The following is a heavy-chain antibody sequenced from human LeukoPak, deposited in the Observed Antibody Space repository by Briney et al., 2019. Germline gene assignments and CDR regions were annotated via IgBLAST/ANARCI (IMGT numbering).Heavy chain of an antibody. Sequence: PGGSLRLSCTAAGFTFSSYWMHWVRQAPGRGLVWVSRIDPAGTYKTYADSVEGRFTISRDSAKNTLYLQMNSLRAEDTAMYYCAGVRSGYYVLGWFDPWGQGTLVTVSS. J-gene: IGHJ5*02. V-gene: IGHV3-74*01. D-gene: IGHD2-15*01. CDR3: AGVRSGYYVLGWFDP. CDR1: GFTFSSYW. CDR2: IDPAGTYK.